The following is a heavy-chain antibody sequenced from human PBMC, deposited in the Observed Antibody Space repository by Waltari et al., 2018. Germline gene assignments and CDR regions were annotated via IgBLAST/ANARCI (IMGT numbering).Heavy chain of an antibody. CDR1: GYTFTGYY. V-gene: IGHV1-2*02. CDR2: INPNSGGT. CDR3: ARRGYDILTGWPEYFQH. J-gene: IGHJ1*01. Sequence: QVQLVQSGAEVKKPGASVKVSCKASGYTFTGYYMHWVRQAPGQGLEWMGWINPNSGGTNYAQKFQGRVTMTRDTSISTAYMELSRLRSDDTAVYYCARRGYDILTGWPEYFQHWGQGTLVTVSS. D-gene: IGHD3-9*01.